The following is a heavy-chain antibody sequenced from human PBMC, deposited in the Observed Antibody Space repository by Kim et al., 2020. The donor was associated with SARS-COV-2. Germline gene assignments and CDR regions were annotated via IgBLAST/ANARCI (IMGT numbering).Heavy chain of an antibody. V-gene: IGHV3-23*01. CDR2: ISGSGGST. J-gene: IGHJ4*02. Sequence: GGSLRLSCAASGFTFSSYAMSWVRQAPGKGLEWVSTISGSGGSTYYADSVKGRFTISRDTSKNTLDLPMNSPRAEDTAAFYCANGPYSSSYYYFDYWGQG. CDR3: ANGPYSSSYYYFDY. CDR1: GFTFSSYA. D-gene: IGHD6-13*01.